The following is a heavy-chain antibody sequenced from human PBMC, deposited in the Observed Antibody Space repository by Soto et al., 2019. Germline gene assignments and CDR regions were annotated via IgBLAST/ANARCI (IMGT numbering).Heavy chain of an antibody. CDR2: IFNSGTT. CDR1: GASTVSHYH. D-gene: IGHD1-26*01. J-gene: IGHJ4*02. CDR3: ALALGPTTGLDY. V-gene: IGHV4-31*02. Sequence: QVQLQESGPGLVKPSQTLSLTCSVSGASTVSHYHWTWFRQPPGKGLERMRYIFNSGTTFYNPSLTSRLSISMDASGNHFSLELRSVTAADTAVYYCALALGPTTGLDYWGQGTLVTVSS.